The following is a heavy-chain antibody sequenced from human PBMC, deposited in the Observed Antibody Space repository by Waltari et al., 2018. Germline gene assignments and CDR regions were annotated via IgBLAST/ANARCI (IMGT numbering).Heavy chain of an antibody. D-gene: IGHD3-3*01. V-gene: IGHV4-30-2*01. CDR3: ARVGSGVEGDYFDY. CDR1: GGSISSGGYS. Sequence: QLQLQESGSGLVKPSQTLSLTCAVSGGSISSGGYSWSWIRQPPGKGLEWLGYIYHSGSTYYNPSLKSRVTISVDRSKNQFSLKLSSVTAADTAVYYCARVGSGVEGDYFDYWGQGTLVTVSS. CDR2: IYHSGST. J-gene: IGHJ4*02.